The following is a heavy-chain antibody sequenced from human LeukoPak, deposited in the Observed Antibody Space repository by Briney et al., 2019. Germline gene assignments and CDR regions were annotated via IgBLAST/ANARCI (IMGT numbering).Heavy chain of an antibody. CDR2: IHHSGST. CDR3: ARSFVVMVAATRDYYYGTDV. D-gene: IGHD2-15*01. CDR1: GGSISSNNW. Sequence: SGTLSLTCLVSGGSISSNNWWSWVRQPPGQGLEWIGEIHHSGSTNYSPSLKSRVTFSLDKSKNQFSLQLTSVTAADTAMYYCARSFVVMVAATRDYYYGTDVWGQGTTVTVSS. J-gene: IGHJ6*02. V-gene: IGHV4-4*02.